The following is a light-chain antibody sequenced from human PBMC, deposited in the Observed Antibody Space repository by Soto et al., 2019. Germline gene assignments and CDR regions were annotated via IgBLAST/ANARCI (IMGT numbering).Light chain of an antibody. CDR3: QQSYNTPLT. Sequence: DIQMTQSPSSLSASVGDRVTITCRASQNIATYLTWYQQTPGKAPKLLIYTASTLQSGVPSRFSGSGSGTDFTLTISSLQPEEFATFYCQQSYNTPLTFGGGTKVDI. V-gene: IGKV1-39*01. CDR2: TAS. J-gene: IGKJ4*01. CDR1: QNIATY.